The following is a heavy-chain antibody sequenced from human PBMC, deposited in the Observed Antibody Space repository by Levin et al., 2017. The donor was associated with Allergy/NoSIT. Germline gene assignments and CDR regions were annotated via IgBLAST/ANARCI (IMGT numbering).Heavy chain of an antibody. V-gene: IGHV3-23*01. J-gene: IGHJ6*02. Sequence: PGGSLRLSCAASGFTFSSYAMRWVRQAPGKGLEWVSAISGSGGSTYYADSVKGRFTISRDNSKNTLYLQMNSLRAEDTAIYYCAKEGGRAEAGTGGFGYYYYGLDVWGQGTTVTVSS. CDR3: AKEGGRAEAGTGGFGYYYYGLDV. D-gene: IGHD6-13*01. CDR1: GFTFSSYA. CDR2: ISGSGGST.